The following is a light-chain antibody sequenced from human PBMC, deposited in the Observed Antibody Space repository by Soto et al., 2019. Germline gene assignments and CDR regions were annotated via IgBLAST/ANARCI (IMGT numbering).Light chain of an antibody. CDR3: QQYNSYST. CDR1: QSISSW. CDR2: DAS. Sequence: DIQMTQSPSTLSASVGDRVTITCRASQSISSWLAWYQQKPGKATKLLIYDASSLESGVPSRFSGSGSGTEFTLTISSLQPDDFATYYCQQYNSYSTFGQGTMVDI. V-gene: IGKV1-5*01. J-gene: IGKJ1*01.